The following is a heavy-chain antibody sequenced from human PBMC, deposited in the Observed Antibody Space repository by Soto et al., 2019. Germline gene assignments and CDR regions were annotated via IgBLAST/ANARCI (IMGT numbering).Heavy chain of an antibody. CDR1: GFSLTTYGVG. CDR2: IYWDDDK. Sequence: QITLKESGPTLVKPTQTLTLTCSFSGFSLTTYGVGVGWVRQPPGKALEWLALIYWDDDKRYSPSLNSRLTITKDTSKNHVVLTLTNMDPVDTATYYCAHRLTLTSDWNYGRFDYWGQGTLVTVSS. CDR3: AHRLTLTSDWNYGRFDY. V-gene: IGHV2-5*02. D-gene: IGHD1-7*01. J-gene: IGHJ4*02.